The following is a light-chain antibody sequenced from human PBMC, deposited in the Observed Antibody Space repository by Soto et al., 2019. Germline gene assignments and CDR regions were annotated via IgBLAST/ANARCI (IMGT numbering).Light chain of an antibody. CDR3: QQRSNWPRT. J-gene: IGKJ1*01. V-gene: IGKV3-11*01. CDR1: QSVSSN. Sequence: EIVMTQSPATLSVSPGERATLSCGASQSVSSNLAWYQQKPGQAPRLLIYDASRRATGIPARFSGSGSGTDFTLTISSLEPEDFAVYYCQQRSNWPRTFGQGTKVDI. CDR2: DAS.